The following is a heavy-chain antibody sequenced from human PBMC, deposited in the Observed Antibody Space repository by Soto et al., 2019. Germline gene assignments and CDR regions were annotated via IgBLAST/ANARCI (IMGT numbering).Heavy chain of an antibody. D-gene: IGHD6-19*01. CDR2: TYYRSKWYN. Sequence: SHTLSLTCAISGDSVSSNSAAWNWIRQSPSRGLEWLGRTYYRSKWYNDYAVSAKSRITINPDTSKNQFSLQLNSVTPEDTAVYYCARTPYSSGSITNWGQGTLVTVSS. CDR1: GDSVSSNSAA. CDR3: ARTPYSSGSITN. J-gene: IGHJ4*02. V-gene: IGHV6-1*01.